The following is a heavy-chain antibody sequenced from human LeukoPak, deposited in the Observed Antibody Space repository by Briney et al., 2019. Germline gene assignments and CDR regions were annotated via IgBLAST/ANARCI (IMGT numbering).Heavy chain of an antibody. CDR1: GFTFSSYA. D-gene: IGHD1-26*01. V-gene: IGHV3-23*01. CDR3: AKESTYAVGGTSRVYHFDY. J-gene: IGHJ4*02. Sequence: GGSLRLSCSASGFTFSSYAISWVRQAPGKGLEWVSAISNRGRTYYRDSVKGRFTISRDDSKNTVHLQMNSLRADDTALYYCAKESTYAVGGTSRVYHFDYWGQGALVTVSS. CDR2: ISNRGRT.